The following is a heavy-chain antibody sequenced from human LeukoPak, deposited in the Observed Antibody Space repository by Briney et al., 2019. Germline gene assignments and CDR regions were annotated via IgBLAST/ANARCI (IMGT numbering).Heavy chain of an antibody. J-gene: IGHJ4*02. CDR1: GITFTSHT. CDR3: VRDQSYYGV. Sequence: PGGSLRLSCAASGITFTSHTMHWVRQAPGKGLEWVSYISSSSSATYYADSVKGRFTMSRDNTRNSLYLQMNSLRADDTAVYYCVRDQSYYGVWGQGTLVTVSS. V-gene: IGHV3-48*04. CDR2: ISSSSSAT. D-gene: IGHD3-3*01.